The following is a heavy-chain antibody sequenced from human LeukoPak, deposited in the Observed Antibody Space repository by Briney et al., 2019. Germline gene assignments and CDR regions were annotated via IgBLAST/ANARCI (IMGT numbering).Heavy chain of an antibody. CDR1: GFTFSSYG. D-gene: IGHD3-9*01. J-gene: IGHJ4*02. CDR3: ARGGSYYDILTGYYH. Sequence: GGSLRLSCAASGFTFSSYGMHWVRQAPCKGLEWVAFIRYDGSNKYYADSVKGRFTISRDNSKNTLYLQMNSLRAEDTAVYYRARGGSYYDILTGYYHWGQGTLVTVSS. V-gene: IGHV3-30*02. CDR2: IRYDGSNK.